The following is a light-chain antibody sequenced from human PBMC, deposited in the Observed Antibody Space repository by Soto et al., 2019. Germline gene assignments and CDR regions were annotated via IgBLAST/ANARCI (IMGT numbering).Light chain of an antibody. J-gene: IGLJ1*01. V-gene: IGLV2-14*01. CDR2: EVS. CDR3: NSYTNATALEV. CDR1: SSDIGAYDY. Sequence: QSVLTQPASLSGSPGQSITISCTGTSSDIGAYDYVSWYQQHPGKAPKLIIYEVSNRPSGVSDRFSASKSGNTASLTISGLQAVDEADYYCNSYTNATALEVFGTGTKVTVL.